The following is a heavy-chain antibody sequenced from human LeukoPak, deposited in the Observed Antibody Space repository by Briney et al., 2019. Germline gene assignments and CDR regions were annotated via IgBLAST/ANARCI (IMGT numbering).Heavy chain of an antibody. CDR1: GGSISSYY. D-gene: IGHD3-3*01. V-gene: IGHV4-4*07. CDR3: AREDPPNYDFWSGYFDY. Sequence: PSETLSLTCTVSGGSISSYYWSWIRQPAGKGLEWIGRIYTSGSTNYNPSLKSRVTMSVDTSKNQFSLKLSSVTAADTAVYYCAREDPPNYDFWSGYFDYWGQGTLVTVSS. J-gene: IGHJ4*02. CDR2: IYTSGST.